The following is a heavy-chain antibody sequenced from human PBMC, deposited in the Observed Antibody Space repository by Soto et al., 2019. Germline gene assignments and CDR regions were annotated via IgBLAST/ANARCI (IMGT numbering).Heavy chain of an antibody. V-gene: IGHV1-8*01. J-gene: IGHJ6*03. CDR1: GYTFPSYD. CDR2: MNPNSGNT. Sequence: ASVKVSCKPSGYTFPSYDINWVRQATGQGLEWMGWMNPNSGNTGYAQKFQGRVTMTRNTSISTAYMELSSLRAEDTAVYYCAIVPAAKRDYYYYYYMDVWGKGTTVTVPS. CDR3: AIVPAAKRDYYYYYYMDV. D-gene: IGHD2-2*01.